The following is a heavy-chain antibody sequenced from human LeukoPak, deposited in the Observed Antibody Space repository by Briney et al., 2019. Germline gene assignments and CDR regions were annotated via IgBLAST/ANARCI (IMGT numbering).Heavy chain of an antibody. CDR2: ISGSGGST. Sequence: GGSLRLSCAASGFTFSSYAMSWVRQAPGKGLEWVSAISGSGGSTYYADSVKGRFTISRDNSKNTLYLQMNSLRAEDTAVYYCEKDLYGSGSYYNEVVDYWGQGTLVTVSS. V-gene: IGHV3-23*01. J-gene: IGHJ4*02. CDR1: GFTFSSYA. D-gene: IGHD3-10*01. CDR3: EKDLYGSGSYYNEVVDY.